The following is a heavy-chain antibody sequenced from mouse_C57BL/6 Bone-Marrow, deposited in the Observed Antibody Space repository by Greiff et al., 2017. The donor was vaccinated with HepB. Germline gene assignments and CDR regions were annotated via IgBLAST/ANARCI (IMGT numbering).Heavy chain of an antibody. Sequence: VQVVESGPELVKPGASVKISCKASGYAFSSSWMNWVKQRPGKGLEWIGRIYPGDGDTNYNGKFKGKATLTADKSSSTAYMQLSSLTSEDSAVYFCANYWGFAYWGQGTLVTVSA. CDR2: IYPGDGDT. J-gene: IGHJ3*01. D-gene: IGHD4-1*01. CDR1: GYAFSSSW. V-gene: IGHV1-82*01. CDR3: ANYWGFAY.